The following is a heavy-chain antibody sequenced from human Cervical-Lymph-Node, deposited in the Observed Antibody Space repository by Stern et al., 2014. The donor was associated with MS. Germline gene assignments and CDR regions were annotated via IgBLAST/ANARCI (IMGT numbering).Heavy chain of an antibody. CDR3: ARVSADIVVVVAALYYYGMDV. V-gene: IGHV3-30-3*01. Sequence: VQLAESGGGVVQPGRSLRLSCAASGFTFSSYAMHWVRQAPGKGLEGVAVISYGGSNKSYADSGKVRFTISRDNSKPPLHLQMNSLRAEDTAVYYCARVSADIVVVVAALYYYGMDVWGQGPTVTGSS. CDR2: ISYGGSNK. J-gene: IGHJ6*02. CDR1: GFTFSSYA. D-gene: IGHD2-15*01.